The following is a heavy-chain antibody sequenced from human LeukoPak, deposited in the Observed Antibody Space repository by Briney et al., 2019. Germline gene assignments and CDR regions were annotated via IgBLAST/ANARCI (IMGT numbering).Heavy chain of an antibody. CDR1: GGTFSSYA. J-gene: IGHJ4*02. D-gene: IGHD3-9*01. V-gene: IGHV1-69*04. CDR2: IIPILGIA. CDR3: ARETFDWLFGY. Sequence: SVKASCKASGGTFSSYAISWVRQAPGQGLEWMGRIIPILGIANYAQKFQGRVTITADKSTSTAYMELSSLRSEDTAVYYCARETFDWLFGYWGQGTLVTVSS.